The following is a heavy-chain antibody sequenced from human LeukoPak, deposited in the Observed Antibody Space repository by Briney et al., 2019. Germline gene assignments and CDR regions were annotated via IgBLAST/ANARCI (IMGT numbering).Heavy chain of an antibody. CDR1: GGSFSGYY. Sequence: PSETLSLTCAVYGGSFSGYYWSWIRQPPGKGLEWIGSIYYSGSTYYNPSLKSRVTISVDTSKNQFSLKLSSVTAADTAVYYCASPQDIVVVPAAMGISDAFDIWGQGTMVTVSS. J-gene: IGHJ3*02. V-gene: IGHV4-34*01. CDR2: IYYSGST. D-gene: IGHD2-2*01. CDR3: ASPQDIVVVPAAMGISDAFDI.